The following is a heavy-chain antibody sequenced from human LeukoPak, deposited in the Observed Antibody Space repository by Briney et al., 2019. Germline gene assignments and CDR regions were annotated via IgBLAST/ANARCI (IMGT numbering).Heavy chain of an antibody. CDR1: GFTFSSYG. Sequence: GGSLRLSCAASGFTFSSYGMSWVRQAPGKGLEWVSAISGSGGSTYYADSVKGRFTISRDNSKNTLYLQMNSLRAEDTAVYYCARAPPYYYDSSGDWGQGTLVTVSS. CDR3: ARAPPYYYDSSGD. CDR2: ISGSGGST. V-gene: IGHV3-23*01. D-gene: IGHD3-22*01. J-gene: IGHJ4*02.